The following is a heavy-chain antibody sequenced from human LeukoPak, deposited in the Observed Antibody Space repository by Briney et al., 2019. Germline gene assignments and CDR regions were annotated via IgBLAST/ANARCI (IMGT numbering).Heavy chain of an antibody. CDR2: VSWKSDTV. V-gene: IGHV3-9*01. Sequence: GRSLRLSCAASGFIFDDYAMHWVRQAPGKGLEWVSGVSWKSDTVGYADSVKSRFTISRDNAKNSLYLQMNGLRAEDTALYYCAKSGKDGLLWFGELVSNYYYMDVWGKGTTVTVSS. D-gene: IGHD3-10*01. J-gene: IGHJ6*03. CDR3: AKSGKDGLLWFGELVSNYYYMDV. CDR1: GFIFDDYA.